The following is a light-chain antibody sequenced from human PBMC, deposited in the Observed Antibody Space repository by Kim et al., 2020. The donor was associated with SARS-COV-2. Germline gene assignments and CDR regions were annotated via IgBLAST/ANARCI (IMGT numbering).Light chain of an antibody. CDR2: GKN. Sequence: GLGETGRVTWQGDSLRSYYANWDQRKTGQAPILGIYGKNNRPSGIPDRVSGSSSGNTASLTITGTQAGDEADYYCNSRDSNDNVVFGGGTKVTVL. V-gene: IGLV3-19*01. CDR1: SLRSYY. CDR3: NSRDSNDNVV. J-gene: IGLJ2*01.